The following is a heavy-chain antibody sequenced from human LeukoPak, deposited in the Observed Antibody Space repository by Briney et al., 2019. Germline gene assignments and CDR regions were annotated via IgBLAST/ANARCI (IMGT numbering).Heavy chain of an antibody. V-gene: IGHV1-2*02. J-gene: IGHJ4*02. CDR3: ARPKSGRYSGSYWIWGY. Sequence: ASVKVSCKASGYTFTGYYMHWVRQAPGQGLEWMGWINPNSGGTNYAQKFQGRVTMTRDTSISTAYMELSRLRSDDTAVYYCARPKSGRYSGSYWIWGYWGQGTLVTVSS. CDR1: GYTFTGYY. CDR2: INPNSGGT. D-gene: IGHD1-26*01.